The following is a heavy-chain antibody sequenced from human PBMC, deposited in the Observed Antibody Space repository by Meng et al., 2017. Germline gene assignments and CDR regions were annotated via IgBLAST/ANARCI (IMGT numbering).Heavy chain of an antibody. CDR1: GGTFSSYA. CDR2: IIPIFGTA. CDR3: ARDGVGATEGYFDY. J-gene: IGHJ4*02. V-gene: IGHV1-69*06. D-gene: IGHD1-26*01. Sequence: QVQWVQSGVEVEKPGSAVKVSCKASGGTFSSYAISWVRQAPGQGLEWMGGIIPIFGTANYAQKFQGRVTITADKSTSTAYMELSSLRSEDTAVYYCARDGVGATEGYFDYWGQGTLVTVSS.